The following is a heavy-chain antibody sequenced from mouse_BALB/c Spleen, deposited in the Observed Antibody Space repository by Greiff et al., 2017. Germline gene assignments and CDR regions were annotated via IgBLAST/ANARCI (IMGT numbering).Heavy chain of an antibody. J-gene: IGHJ2*01. Sequence: VQLQQSGPELVRPGVSVKISCKGSGYTFTDYAMHWVKQSHAKSLEWIGVISTYYGNTNYNQKFKGKATMTVDKSSSTAYMELARLTSEDSAIYYCARGEGYYFDYWGQGTTLTVSS. CDR2: ISTYYGNT. CDR3: ARGEGYYFDY. CDR1: GYTFTDYA. V-gene: IGHV1-67*01.